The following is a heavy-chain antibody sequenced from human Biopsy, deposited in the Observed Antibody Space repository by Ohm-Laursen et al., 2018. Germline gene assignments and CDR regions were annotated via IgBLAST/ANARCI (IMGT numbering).Heavy chain of an antibody. CDR3: ARDRGYYSDRTVPGYLDL. J-gene: IGHJ2*01. CDR1: GDSISSYY. CDR2: VYYTGST. D-gene: IGHD3-22*01. V-gene: IGHV4-59*01. Sequence: SDTLSLTCTVSGDSISSYYWSWIRQSPGKGLEWIGYVYYTGSTGYNPSLQSRVTISVDTSKNHFSLRLRSVTPADTAIYYCARDRGYYSDRTVPGYLDLWGRGTLVTVSS.